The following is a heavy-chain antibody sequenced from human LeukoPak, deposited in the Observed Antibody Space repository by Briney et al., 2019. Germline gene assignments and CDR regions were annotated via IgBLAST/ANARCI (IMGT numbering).Heavy chain of an antibody. J-gene: IGHJ2*01. CDR2: ITTKSGVT. V-gene: IGHV1-2*02. D-gene: IGHD4-17*01. CDR1: GYTLTYYN. CDR3: ARDGRTVSYYWFFDI. Sequence: ASVKVSCKASGYTLTYYNMHWVRQAPGQGLEWIGRITTKSGVTKYAQKFEGRVTMTTDTSSNTAYVEVSSLTSDDTAVYYCARDGRTVSYYWFFDIWGRGTLITVAS.